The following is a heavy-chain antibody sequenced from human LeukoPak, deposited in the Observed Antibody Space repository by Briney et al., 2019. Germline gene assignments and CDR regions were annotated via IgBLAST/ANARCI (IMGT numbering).Heavy chain of an antibody. CDR1: GFAFDDYG. CDR2: INWNGGST. V-gene: IGHV3-20*04. Sequence: GGSLRLSCAASGFAFDDYGMSWVRQAPGKGLEWVSGINWNGGSTGYADSVKGRFTITRDNAKNSLYLQMNSLRAGDTALYYCARGTGTLNYYYYYMDVWGKGTTVTVSS. J-gene: IGHJ6*03. CDR3: ARGTGTLNYYYYYMDV. D-gene: IGHD1-7*01.